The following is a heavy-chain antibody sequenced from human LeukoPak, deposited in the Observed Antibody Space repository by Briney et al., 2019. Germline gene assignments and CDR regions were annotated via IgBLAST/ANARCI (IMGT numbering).Heavy chain of an antibody. Sequence: GGSLRLSCAASGFTFSYYAMSWVRQAPGKGLEWVSAISGSGGSTYYADSVKGRFTISRDNSKNTLYLQMNSLRAEDTAVYYCAKYVFPEAFIVVVPAAIRSNFDYWGQGTLVTVSS. V-gene: IGHV3-23*01. J-gene: IGHJ4*02. CDR1: GFTFSYYA. D-gene: IGHD2-2*02. CDR3: AKYVFPEAFIVVVPAAIRSNFDY. CDR2: ISGSGGST.